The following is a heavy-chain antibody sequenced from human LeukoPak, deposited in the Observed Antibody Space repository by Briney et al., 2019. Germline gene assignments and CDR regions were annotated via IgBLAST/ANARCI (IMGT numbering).Heavy chain of an antibody. CDR3: ARAPRGYSASHVVY. V-gene: IGHV1-2*02. D-gene: IGHD5-18*01. CDR2: INPTSGGT. CDR1: GYTFTGYY. J-gene: IGHJ4*02. Sequence: ASVKVSCKASGYTFTGYYMHWVRQAPGQGLEWMGWINPTSGGTNYAQKFQGKVTMTTDTSTSTAYMELRSLTSDDTAVYYCARAPRGYSASHVVYWGQGTLVTVSS.